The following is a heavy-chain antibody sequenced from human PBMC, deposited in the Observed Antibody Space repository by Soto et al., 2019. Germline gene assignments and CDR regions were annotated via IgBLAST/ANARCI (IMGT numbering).Heavy chain of an antibody. V-gene: IGHV3-30-3*01. Sequence: GESLKISCAASGFTFSSYAMHWVRQAPGKGLEWVAVISYDGSNKYYADSVKGRFTISRDNSKNTLYLQMNSLRAEDTAVYYCARPRNVAPAGTLDYWGQGTLVTVSS. CDR1: GFTFSSYA. D-gene: IGHD6-13*01. CDR2: ISYDGSNK. CDR3: ARPRNVAPAGTLDY. J-gene: IGHJ4*02.